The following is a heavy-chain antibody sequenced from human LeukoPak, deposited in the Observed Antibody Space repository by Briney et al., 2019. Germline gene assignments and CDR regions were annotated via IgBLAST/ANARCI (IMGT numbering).Heavy chain of an antibody. D-gene: IGHD5-18*01. Sequence: ASVKVSCKASGYTFTSYGISWVRQAPGQGLEWMGWISAYNGNTNYAQKLQGRVTMTTDTSTSTAYMELRSPRSDDTAVYYCARDLGYSYGYWYFDYWGQGTLVTVSS. CDR1: GYTFTSYG. V-gene: IGHV1-18*04. CDR3: ARDLGYSYGYWYFDY. CDR2: ISAYNGNT. J-gene: IGHJ4*02.